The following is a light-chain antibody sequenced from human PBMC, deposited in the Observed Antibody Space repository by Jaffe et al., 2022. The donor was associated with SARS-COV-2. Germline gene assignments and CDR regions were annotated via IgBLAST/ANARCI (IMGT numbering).Light chain of an antibody. V-gene: IGLV7-43*01. CDR2: STN. J-gene: IGLJ3*02. Sequence: QTVVTQEPSLTVSPGGTVTLTCASSTGVVTDASHPHWFQQKPGLSPRPLIYSTNNRHSWTPARFSGFLLGDKAALTLSGVQPEDEADYYCLLYYGTSWAFGGGTKLTVL. CDR3: LLYYGTSWA. CDR1: TGVVTDASH.